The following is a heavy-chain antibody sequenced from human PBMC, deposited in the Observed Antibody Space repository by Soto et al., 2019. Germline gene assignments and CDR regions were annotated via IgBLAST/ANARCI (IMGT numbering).Heavy chain of an antibody. CDR1: GDTFSSYA. CDR2: TIPISGTA. Sequence: QVQLVQSGAEVKKPGSSVKVSFKASGDTFSSYAISWVRQAPGQGLEWMGGTIPISGTANYAQKFQGRVTITADESTSTAYMELSSLRSEDTAVYYCARDQMISEWRSSDAFEFWGQGTMVSVSS. CDR3: ARDQMISEWRSSDAFEF. J-gene: IGHJ3*01. D-gene: IGHD3-16*01. V-gene: IGHV1-69*01.